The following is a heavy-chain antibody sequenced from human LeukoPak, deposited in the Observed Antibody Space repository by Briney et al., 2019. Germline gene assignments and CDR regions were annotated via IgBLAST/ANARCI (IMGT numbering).Heavy chain of an antibody. CDR1: GFIFSDYY. V-gene: IGHV3-11*04. D-gene: IGHD4-11*01. Sequence: GGSLRLSCAASGFIFSDYYMSWIRQAPGKGLEWISQISSSRRTIYYADSVKGRFTISRDNAENSLYLQMNSLRAEDTAVYYCARDMATVTTTDYWGQGTLVTVSS. CDR3: ARDMATVTTTDY. CDR2: ISSSRRTI. J-gene: IGHJ4*02.